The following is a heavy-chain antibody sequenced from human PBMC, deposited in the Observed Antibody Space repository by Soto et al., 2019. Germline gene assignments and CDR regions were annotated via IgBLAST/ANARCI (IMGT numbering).Heavy chain of an antibody. CDR1: GVSISNSSYY. V-gene: IGHV4-39*01. Sequence: PSETLSLTCTVSGVSISNSSYYWGWIRRPPGKGLEWIGTIYYSGITYYNPSLKSRVTISVDTSKNQFSLKLTSVAAADTAVYYCARHRSNWGQGTLVTVSP. CDR2: IYYSGIT. J-gene: IGHJ4*02. CDR3: ARHRSN.